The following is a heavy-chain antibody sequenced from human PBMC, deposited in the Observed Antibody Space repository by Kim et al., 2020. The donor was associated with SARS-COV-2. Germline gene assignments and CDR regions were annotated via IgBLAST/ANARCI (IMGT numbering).Heavy chain of an antibody. CDR1: GGTFSSYA. CDR3: ARGPALLWFGVDY. D-gene: IGHD3-10*01. J-gene: IGHJ4*02. V-gene: IGHV1-69*04. CDR2: IIPILGIA. Sequence: SVKVSCKASGGTFSSYAISWVRQAPGQGLEWMGRIIPILGIANYAQKFQGRVTITADKSTSTAYMELSSLRSEDTAVYYCARGPALLWFGVDYWGQGTLVTVSS.